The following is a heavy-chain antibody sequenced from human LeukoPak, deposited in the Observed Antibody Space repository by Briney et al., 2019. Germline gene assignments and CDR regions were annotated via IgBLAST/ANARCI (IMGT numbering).Heavy chain of an antibody. CDR1: GYTFSSYA. D-gene: IGHD3-10*01. CDR2: ISGSGGST. V-gene: IGHV3-23*01. J-gene: IGHJ4*02. CDR3: AKDVGSYYNANY. Sequence: PGGSLRLSCAASGYTFSSYAMSWVRQAPGKGLEWVSAISGSGGSTYYADSVKGRFTISRDNSKNTLYLQMNSLRAEDTAVYYCAKDVGSYYNANYWGQGTLVTVSS.